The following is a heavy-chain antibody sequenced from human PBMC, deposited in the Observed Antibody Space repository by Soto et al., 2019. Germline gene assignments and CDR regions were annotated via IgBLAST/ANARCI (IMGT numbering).Heavy chain of an antibody. V-gene: IGHV4-39*01. D-gene: IGHD3-10*01. J-gene: IGHJ3*02. Sequence: QLQLQESGPGLVKPSETLSLTCTVSGGSISSSSYYWGWIRQPPGKGLEWIGSIYYSGSTYYNPSPTTRVTISVDTSKNQFSLKLSSVTAADTAVYYCARSRLQWFGEQNSFNIWGQGTMVTVSS. CDR3: ARSRLQWFGEQNSFNI. CDR2: IYYSGST. CDR1: GGSISSSSYY.